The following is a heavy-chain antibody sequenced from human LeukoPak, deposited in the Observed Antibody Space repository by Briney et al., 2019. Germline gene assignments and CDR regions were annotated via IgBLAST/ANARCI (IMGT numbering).Heavy chain of an antibody. Sequence: GGSLRLSCAASGFTFSSYSMNWVRQAPGKGLEWVSSISSSSSYIYYADSVKGRFTISRDNAKNSLYLQMNSLRAEDTAVYYCARDRSDSSGYYYAKMKLGQYYPLDYWGQGTLVTVSS. J-gene: IGHJ4*02. CDR3: ARDRSDSSGYYYAKMKLGQYYPLDY. V-gene: IGHV3-21*01. CDR2: ISSSSSYI. D-gene: IGHD3-22*01. CDR1: GFTFSSYS.